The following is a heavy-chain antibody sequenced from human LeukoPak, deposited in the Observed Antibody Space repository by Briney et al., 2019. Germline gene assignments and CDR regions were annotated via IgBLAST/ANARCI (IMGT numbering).Heavy chain of an antibody. V-gene: IGHV3-30-3*01. Sequence: GGSLKLSCATSGFTFNSFSMHWVRQAPGKGLEWVAIISYDGSTKSYADSVKGRFTISRDNSKNTLYLQMNSLRVEDTAVYYCATEGPQTYGDYGNAFDIWGQGTMVTVSS. D-gene: IGHD4-17*01. CDR1: GFTFNSFS. J-gene: IGHJ3*02. CDR2: ISYDGSTK. CDR3: ATEGPQTYGDYGNAFDI.